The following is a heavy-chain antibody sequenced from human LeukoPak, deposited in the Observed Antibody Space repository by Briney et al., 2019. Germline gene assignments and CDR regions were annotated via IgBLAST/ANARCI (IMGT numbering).Heavy chain of an antibody. V-gene: IGHV3-30*14. J-gene: IGHJ2*01. CDR3: ARVNWYFDL. D-gene: IGHD4-23*01. Sequence: PGRSQRLSCEGTGFTFSSYAMHWVSQAPGKWLELVATISYDGTDQYYADSVKGRFTISRDNSKNTLYLQMNSLRAEDTAVYYCARVNWYFDLWGRGTLVTVSS. CDR1: GFTFSSYA. CDR2: ISYDGTDQ.